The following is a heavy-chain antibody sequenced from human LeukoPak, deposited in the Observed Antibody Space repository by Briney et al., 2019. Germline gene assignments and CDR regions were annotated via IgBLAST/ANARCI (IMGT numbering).Heavy chain of an antibody. V-gene: IGHV4-59*08. D-gene: IGHD3-16*02. CDR2: IYVTGT. CDR3: ARHIGGGIEDMDV. J-gene: IGHJ6*03. CDR1: GVSIGTYY. Sequence: PSETLSLTCTVSGVSIGTYYWSWVRQSPGTGLEWIGYIYVTGTRYNPYLQSRVTISVDRSRNQFFLKMTSVTAADTAVYYCARHIGGGIEDMDVWGRGTKVTVYS.